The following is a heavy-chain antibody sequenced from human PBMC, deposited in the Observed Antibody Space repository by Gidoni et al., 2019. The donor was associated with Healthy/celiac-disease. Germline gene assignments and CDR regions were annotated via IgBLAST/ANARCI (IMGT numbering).Heavy chain of an antibody. CDR3: ARGTYDFWSGLTPFDY. J-gene: IGHJ4*02. V-gene: IGHV4-38-2*01. CDR1: GYSISSGYY. CDR2: IYHSGST. D-gene: IGHD3-3*01. Sequence: QVQLQESGPGLVKPSETLSLTCAVSGYSISSGYYWGWIRQPPGKGLEWIGSIYHSGSTYYNPSLKSRVTISVDTSKNQFSLKLSSVTAADTAVYYCARGTYDFWSGLTPFDYWGQGTLVTVSS.